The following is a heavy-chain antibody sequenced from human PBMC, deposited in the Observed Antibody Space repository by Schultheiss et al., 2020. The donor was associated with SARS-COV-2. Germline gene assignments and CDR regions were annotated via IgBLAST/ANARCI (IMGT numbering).Heavy chain of an antibody. CDR2: IKSKTDGGTT. CDR1: GFSSSTNG. CDR3: TTGPAACDY. J-gene: IGHJ4*02. V-gene: IGHV3-15*01. D-gene: IGHD2-2*01. Sequence: GGSLRLSCAASGFSSSTNGMRWVRQGPGKGLEWVGRIKSKTDGGTTDYAAPVKGRFTISRDDSKNTLYLQMNSLKTEDTAVYYCTTGPAACDYWGQGTLVTVSS.